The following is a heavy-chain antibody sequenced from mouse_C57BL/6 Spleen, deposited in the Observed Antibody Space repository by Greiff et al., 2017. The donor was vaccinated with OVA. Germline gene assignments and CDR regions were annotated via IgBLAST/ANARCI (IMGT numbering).Heavy chain of an antibody. Sequence: VKLMESGAELARPGASVKLSCKASGYTFTSYGISWVKQRTGQGLEWIGEIYPRSGNTYYNEKFKGKATLTADKSSSTAYMELRSLTSEDSAVYFCARRGDYDPAYWGQGTLVTVSA. J-gene: IGHJ3*01. CDR2: IYPRSGNT. D-gene: IGHD2-4*01. CDR3: ARRGDYDPAY. CDR1: GYTFTSYG. V-gene: IGHV1-81*01.